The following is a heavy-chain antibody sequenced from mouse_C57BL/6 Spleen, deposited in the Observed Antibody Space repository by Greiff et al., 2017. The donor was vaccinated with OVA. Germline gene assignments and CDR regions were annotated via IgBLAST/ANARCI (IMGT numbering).Heavy chain of an antibody. CDR2: IDPSDSYT. J-gene: IGHJ1*03. CDR1: GYTFTSYW. D-gene: IGHD1-1*01. CDR3: ARGGYYGSSSYWYFDV. Sequence: VQLQQPGAELVKPGASVKLSCKASGYTFTSYWMQWVKQRPGQGLEWIGEIDPSDSYTNYNQKFKGQATLTVDTSSSTAYMQLSSLTSEDSAVYYGARGGYYGSSSYWYFDVWGTGTTVTVSS. V-gene: IGHV1-50*01.